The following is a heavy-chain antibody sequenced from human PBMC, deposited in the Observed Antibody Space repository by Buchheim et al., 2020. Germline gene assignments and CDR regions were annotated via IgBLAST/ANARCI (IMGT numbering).Heavy chain of an antibody. Sequence: QVQLVESGGGVVQPGRSLRLSCAASGFTFSSYGMHWVRQAPGKGLEWVAVIWYDGSNKYYADSVKGRFTISRDNSKNKLYLQMNSLRAEDTAVYYCARAEDYGGNTEYFQHWGQGTL. V-gene: IGHV3-33*01. CDR2: IWYDGSNK. D-gene: IGHD4-23*01. CDR1: GFTFSSYG. J-gene: IGHJ1*01. CDR3: ARAEDYGGNTEYFQH.